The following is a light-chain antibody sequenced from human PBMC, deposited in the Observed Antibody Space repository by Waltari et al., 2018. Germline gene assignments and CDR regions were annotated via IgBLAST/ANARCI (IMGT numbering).Light chain of an antibody. Sequence: QSVLTQPPSVSGAPGQRVTISCTGSGSNLWACYAVHWYQQVPRAAPKLLIYGSSSRPLGVPARFFGSTSGTSASLAITGLQAEDEAVYYCQSYDTTLSVVFGGGTKLTVL. V-gene: IGLV1-40*01. CDR3: QSYDTTLSVV. CDR2: GSS. J-gene: IGLJ3*02. CDR1: GSNLWACYA.